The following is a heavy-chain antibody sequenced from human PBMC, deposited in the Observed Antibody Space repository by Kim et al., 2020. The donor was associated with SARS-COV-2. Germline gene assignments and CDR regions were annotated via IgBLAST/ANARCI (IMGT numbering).Heavy chain of an antibody. CDR1: GFTFSNAW. D-gene: IGHD3-22*01. CDR2: IKSKTDGGTT. V-gene: IGHV3-15*01. J-gene: IGHJ3*02. Sequence: GGSLRLSCAASGFTFSNAWMSWVRQAPGKGLEWVGRIKSKTDGGTTDYAAPVKGRFTISRDDSKNTLYLQMNSLKTEDTAAYYCTTQTMIVVVIYAFDIWGQGTMVTVSS. CDR3: TTQTMIVVVIYAFDI.